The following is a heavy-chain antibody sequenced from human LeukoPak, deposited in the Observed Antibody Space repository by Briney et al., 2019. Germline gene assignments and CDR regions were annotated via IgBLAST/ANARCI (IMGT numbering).Heavy chain of an antibody. CDR2: INPNSGGT. J-gene: IGHJ1*01. CDR1: GYTFTGYY. Sequence: ASVKVSCKASGYTFTGYYMHWVRQAPGQGLEWMGWINPNSGGTNYAQKFQGRVTMTRDTSISTAYMELSRLRSDDTAVYYCARVGIRYSSSWYRSAEYFQHWGQGTLVTVSS. D-gene: IGHD6-13*01. V-gene: IGHV1-2*02. CDR3: ARVGIRYSSSWYRSAEYFQH.